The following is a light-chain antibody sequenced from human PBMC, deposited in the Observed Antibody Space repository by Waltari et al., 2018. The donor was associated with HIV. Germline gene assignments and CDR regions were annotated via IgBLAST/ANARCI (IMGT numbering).Light chain of an antibody. J-gene: IGKJ4*01. CDR1: QSVSYTSNNRNY. CDR2: WAS. V-gene: IGKV4-1*01. CDR3: QQYYSPPLT. Sequence: DIVLTQSPDSLAVSLGERATINCVSSQSVSYTSNNRNYLAWYQNKPGQPPKLLISWASTRESGVPDRFSGRGSGTDFTLTISSLQAEDVAVYCCQQYYSPPLTFGGGTKVEI.